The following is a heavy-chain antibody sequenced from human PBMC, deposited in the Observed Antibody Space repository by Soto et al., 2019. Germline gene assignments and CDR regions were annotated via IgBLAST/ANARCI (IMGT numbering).Heavy chain of an antibody. J-gene: IGHJ1*01. CDR2: INHSGST. Sequence: TSETLSLTCAVYGGSFSGYYWSWIRQPPGKGLEWIGEINHSGSTNYNPSLKSRVTISVDTSKNQFSLKLSSVTAADTAVYYCARAGSGSYYAYFQHWGQGTLVTIYS. CDR3: ARAGSGSYYAYFQH. V-gene: IGHV4-34*01. D-gene: IGHD1-26*01. CDR1: GGSFSGYY.